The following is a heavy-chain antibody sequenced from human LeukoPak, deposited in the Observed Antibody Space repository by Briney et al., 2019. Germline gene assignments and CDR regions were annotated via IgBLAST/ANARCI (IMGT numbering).Heavy chain of an antibody. V-gene: IGHV3-23*01. D-gene: IGHD4-17*01. J-gene: IGHJ4*02. Sequence: GGSLRLSCTPPGFTFGDYAMNWFREAPGRELEWVSAISGGGGSTYYADSVKGRFTVSRDNSKNTIFLQMNSLRAEDSAIYYCAKGGLDGDPHAYWGQGSLVTVSS. CDR1: GFTFGDYA. CDR2: ISGGGGST. CDR3: AKGGLDGDPHAY.